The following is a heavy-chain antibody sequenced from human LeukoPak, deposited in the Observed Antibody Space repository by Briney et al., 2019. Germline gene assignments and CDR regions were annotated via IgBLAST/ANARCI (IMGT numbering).Heavy chain of an antibody. V-gene: IGHV3-73*01. J-gene: IGHJ4*02. CDR1: GFTFSGSA. CDR3: ARGGLRLLEWLSPFDY. CDR2: IGSKANSYAT. D-gene: IGHD3-3*01. Sequence: GGSLRLSCAASGFTFSGSAMHWVRQASGKGLEWVGRIGSKANSYATAYAASVKGRFTISRDDSKNTAYLQMNSLRVEDTAVYYCARGGLRLLEWLSPFDYWGQGTLVTVSS.